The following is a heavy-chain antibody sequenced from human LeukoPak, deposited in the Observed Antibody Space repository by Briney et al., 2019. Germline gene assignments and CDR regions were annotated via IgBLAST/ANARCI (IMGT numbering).Heavy chain of an antibody. V-gene: IGHV1-3*01. CDR3: ARDSGSGNNDY. J-gene: IGHJ4*02. D-gene: IGHD1-26*01. CDR2: ISAGNGNT. CDR1: GYTFTSYA. Sequence: ASVKVSCKASGYTFTSYAIHWVRQAPVQRLKWMGWISAGNGNTKYSQNFQGRVTFISNTSATTAFMELSSLRSEDAAVYYCARDSGSGNNDYWGQGTLVTVSS.